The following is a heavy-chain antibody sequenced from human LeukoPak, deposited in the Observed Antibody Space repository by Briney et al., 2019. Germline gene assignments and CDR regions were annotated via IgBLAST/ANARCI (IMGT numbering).Heavy chain of an antibody. J-gene: IGHJ3*02. V-gene: IGHV3-74*01. CDR2: IENDGSST. Sequence: GGSLRLSCAASGFTFSSHWMHWVRQAPGKGLVWVSRIENDGSSTSYADSVKGRFTISRDNAKNTLYLQMNSLRVEDTAVYYCARENRVRDGYNWEAFDIWGQGTMVTVSS. CDR3: ARENRVRDGYNWEAFDI. D-gene: IGHD5-24*01. CDR1: GFTFSSHW.